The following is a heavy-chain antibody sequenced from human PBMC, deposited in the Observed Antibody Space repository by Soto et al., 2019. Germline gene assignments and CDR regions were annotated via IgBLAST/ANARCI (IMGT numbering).Heavy chain of an antibody. CDR2: ISHTGSA. CDR1: GASVTSDSYY. CDR3: ARWELRGFDS. V-gene: IGHV4-31*03. D-gene: IGHD1-7*01. Sequence: SETLSLTCSVSGASVTSDSYYLSWTRHHPGKGLEWIGYISHTGSAFYNPSLKSRVSISIDTSTDKFSLRLSSLTAADTAVYYCARWELRGFDSWGPGTLVTVSS. J-gene: IGHJ4*02.